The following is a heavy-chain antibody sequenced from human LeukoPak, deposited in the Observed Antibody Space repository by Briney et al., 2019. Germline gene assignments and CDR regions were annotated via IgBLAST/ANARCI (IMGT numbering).Heavy chain of an antibody. V-gene: IGHV3-9*01. CDR2: ISWNSGSI. CDR1: GFMFDDYA. CDR3: AKGVMAAENSFDY. J-gene: IGHJ4*02. D-gene: IGHD5-24*01. Sequence: PGGSLRLSCAASGFMFDDYAMHWVRQAPGKGLEWVSGISWNSGSIGYADSVKGRFTISRDNAKNSLYLQMNSLRAEDTALYYCAKGVMAAENSFDYWGQGTLVTVSS.